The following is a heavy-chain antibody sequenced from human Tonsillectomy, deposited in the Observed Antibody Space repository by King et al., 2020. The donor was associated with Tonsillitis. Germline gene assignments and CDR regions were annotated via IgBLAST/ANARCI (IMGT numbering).Heavy chain of an antibody. CDR3: ARAPGYGGQIYFDS. CDR2: ISYSGTT. D-gene: IGHD4-23*01. V-gene: IGHV4-59*02. J-gene: IGHJ4*02. Sequence: VQLQESGPGLVKPSQTLSLTCTVSGGSVSDSFWGWLRQPPGKGLEWLGYISYSGTTTYNPSLKSRVTISVDTSKHHFSLNLSSVTAADTAVYYCARAPGYGGQIYFDSWAQGALAT. CDR1: GGSVSDSF.